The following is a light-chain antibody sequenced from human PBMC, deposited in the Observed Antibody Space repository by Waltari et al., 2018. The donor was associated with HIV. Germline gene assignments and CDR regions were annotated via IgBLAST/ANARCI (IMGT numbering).Light chain of an antibody. CDR3: QQHTSSVT. CDR2: GTS. J-gene: IGKJ4*01. CDR1: QSIGNN. Sequence: EIVMTQSPATLSVSLGKRAPRSCRASQSIGNNLPWNQQNFGQAPSLVSYGTSTRATGVPARFTGSGSGTNFTLTINSLQSDDSGIYFCQQHTSSVTFGGGTKV. V-gene: IGKV3D-15*01.